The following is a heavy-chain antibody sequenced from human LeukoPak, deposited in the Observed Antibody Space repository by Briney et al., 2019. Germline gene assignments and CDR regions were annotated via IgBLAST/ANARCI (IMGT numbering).Heavy chain of an antibody. J-gene: IGHJ4*02. D-gene: IGHD2-2*01. V-gene: IGHV1-46*01. CDR3: ARVRYCSSTICPDFDY. Sequence: ASVKVSCKASGYTFTSYYMHWVRQAPGQGPEWMGMINPSGGSTNYALKFQGRVTMTRDTSTSTVYMELSSLRSEDTAVYYCARVRYCSSTICPDFDYWGQGTLVTVSS. CDR2: INPSGGST. CDR1: GYTFTSYY.